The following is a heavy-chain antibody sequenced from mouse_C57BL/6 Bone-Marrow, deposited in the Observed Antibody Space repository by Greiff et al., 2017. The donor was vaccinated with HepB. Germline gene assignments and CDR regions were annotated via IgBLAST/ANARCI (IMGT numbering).Heavy chain of an antibody. V-gene: IGHV5-6*02. CDR1: GFTFSSYG. Sequence: EVKLVESGGDLVKPGGSLKLSCAASGFTFSSYGMSWVRQTPDKRLEWVATISSGGSYTDYPDSVKGRFTISRYNAKNTLYLQMSSLKSEDTAMYYCARRDYYAMDYWGPGASVTVSS. J-gene: IGHJ4*01. CDR3: ARRDYYAMDY. CDR2: ISSGGSYT.